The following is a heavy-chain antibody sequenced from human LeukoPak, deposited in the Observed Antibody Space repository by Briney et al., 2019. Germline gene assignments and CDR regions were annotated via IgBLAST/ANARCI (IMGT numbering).Heavy chain of an antibody. Sequence: PGGSLRLSCAASGFTFDDYGMSWVRQAPGKGLEWVSYISSSSTIYYADSVKGRFTISRDNAKNMLYLQINSLRVEDTAIYYCARGGKLEPTAMPTWGQGSLVVVSS. CDR3: ARGGKLEPTAMPT. V-gene: IGHV3-69-1*02. CDR2: ISSSSTI. CDR1: GFTFDDYG. D-gene: IGHD2-2*01. J-gene: IGHJ5*02.